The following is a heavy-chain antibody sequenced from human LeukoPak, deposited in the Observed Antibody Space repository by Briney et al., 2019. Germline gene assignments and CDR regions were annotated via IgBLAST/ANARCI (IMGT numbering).Heavy chain of an antibody. Sequence: GGSLRLSCAASGFTFGSDAMNWVRRAPGKGLAWVSGISDTGDRTYYTASVKGRFTISRDNSKNTLYLQMNSLRAEDTAIYFCAKDRSVAVTNTDGYFDYWGQGTLVTVSP. J-gene: IGHJ4*02. CDR1: GFTFGSDA. V-gene: IGHV3-23*01. D-gene: IGHD6-19*01. CDR2: ISDTGDRT. CDR3: AKDRSVAVTNTDGYFDY.